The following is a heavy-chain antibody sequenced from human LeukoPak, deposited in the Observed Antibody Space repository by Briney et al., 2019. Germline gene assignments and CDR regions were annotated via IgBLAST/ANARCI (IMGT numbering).Heavy chain of an antibody. Sequence: GGSLRLSCAASGFIISSNYMSWVRQAPGRGLEWVSVIYSGDSTYYADSVKGRFTISRHNSKNTLSLQMNSLRAEDTAGYYCAGYWLTNRAHDLVGDAFDIWGQGTMVTVSS. V-gene: IGHV3-53*04. CDR2: IYSGDST. J-gene: IGHJ3*02. CDR3: AGYWLTNRAHDLVGDAFDI. CDR1: GFIISSNY. D-gene: IGHD3-3*01.